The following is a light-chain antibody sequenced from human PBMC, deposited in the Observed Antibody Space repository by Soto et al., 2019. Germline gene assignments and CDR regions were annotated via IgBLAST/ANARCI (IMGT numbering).Light chain of an antibody. CDR3: QQYDARPRT. CDR1: QGINNW. J-gene: IGKJ4*01. V-gene: IGKV1-12*01. CDR2: AVS. Sequence: DIQLTQSPSSVSASVGDRVTITCRASQGINNWLAWYQQKPGKAPELLIYAVSYLQSGVPSRFSGSGSGTDFTLTISSLQSEDIATYYCQQYDARPRTFGGGTKVDIK.